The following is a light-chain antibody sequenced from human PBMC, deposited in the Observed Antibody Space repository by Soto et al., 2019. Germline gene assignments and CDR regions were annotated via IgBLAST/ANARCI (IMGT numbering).Light chain of an antibody. CDR1: QSVSSY. CDR2: AAS. J-gene: IGKJ5*01. Sequence: DIRMTKSPSSLSASVGERISSTCRASQSVSSYLNWYQQKPGKAPRLLIYAASHLQTGVPSRFRGTGSARHFTLTISSPQPEDFATYYCQQSYRAVTFGQGTRLEIK. CDR3: QQSYRAVT. V-gene: IGKV1-39*01.